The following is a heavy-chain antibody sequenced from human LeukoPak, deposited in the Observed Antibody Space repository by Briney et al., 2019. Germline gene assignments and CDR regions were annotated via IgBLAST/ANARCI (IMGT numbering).Heavy chain of an antibody. CDR2: IYYSGST. CDR3: ARGVASTVTTRYYYYMDV. V-gene: IGHV4-59*01. CDR1: GGSISSYY. D-gene: IGHD4-11*01. Sequence: PSETLSLTCTVSGGSISSYYWSWIRQPPGKGLEWIGYIYYSGSTNYNPSLKSRVTISVDTSKNQFSLKLSSVTAADTAVYYCARGVASTVTTRYYYYMDVWGKGTTVTVSS. J-gene: IGHJ6*03.